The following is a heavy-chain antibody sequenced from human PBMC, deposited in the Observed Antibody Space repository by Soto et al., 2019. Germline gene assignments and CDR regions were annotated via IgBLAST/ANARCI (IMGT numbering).Heavy chain of an antibody. CDR1: RASIISYY. Sequence: SXTCIVSRASIISYYWTWIRQPPGGGLEWIGYMHHTQGTNDNPSLRGRVHMSIDTSMNQFSLRLTSVTAADTDVYYCARVPFVGYFDWLDPWGHGTLVTVSS. CDR2: MHHTQGT. D-gene: IGHD3-9*01. J-gene: IGHJ5*02. CDR3: ARVPFVGYFDWLDP. V-gene: IGHV4-59*01.